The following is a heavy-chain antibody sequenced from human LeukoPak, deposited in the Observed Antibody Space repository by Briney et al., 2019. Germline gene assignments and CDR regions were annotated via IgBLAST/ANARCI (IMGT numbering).Heavy chain of an antibody. CDR2: ILYSGST. J-gene: IGHJ4*02. D-gene: IGHD3-16*02. CDR3: ARHGRSYTDY. Sequence: PSETLPLTCTVSGASISNNRYYWGWIRQPPGKGLEWIGSILYSGSTYYNPSLKSRVTISVDTSKNQISLNLRSVTAADTAVYYCARHGRSYTDYWGQGTLVTVSS. CDR1: GASISNNRYY. V-gene: IGHV4-39*01.